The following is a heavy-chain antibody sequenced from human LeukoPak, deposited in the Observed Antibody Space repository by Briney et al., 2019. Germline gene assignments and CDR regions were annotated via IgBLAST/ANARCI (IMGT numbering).Heavy chain of an antibody. CDR1: GFTFSSYA. J-gene: IGHJ3*02. CDR2: ISGSGGST. Sequence: GASLRLSYAASGFTFSSYAMSWVRQASGKGLEWVSAISGSGGSTYYADSVKGRFTISRDNSKNTLFLQMDSLRAEDTAVYYCAKDPLVVVVFAFDIWGQGTMVTVSS. V-gene: IGHV3-23*01. CDR3: AKDPLVVVVFAFDI. D-gene: IGHD2-21*01.